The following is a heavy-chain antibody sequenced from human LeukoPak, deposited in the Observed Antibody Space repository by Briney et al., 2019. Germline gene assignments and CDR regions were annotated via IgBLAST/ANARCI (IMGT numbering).Heavy chain of an antibody. D-gene: IGHD1-26*01. CDR1: GGSISSYY. J-gene: IGHJ4*02. CDR3: ARVIGGSYGEYYFDY. V-gene: IGHV4-59*01. CDR2: IYYSGST. Sequence: SSETLSLTCTVSGGSISSYYWSWIRQPPGKGLEWIGYIYYSGSTNYNPSLKSRVTISVDTPKNQFSLKLSSVTAADTAVYYCARVIGGSYGEYYFDYWGQGTLVTVSS.